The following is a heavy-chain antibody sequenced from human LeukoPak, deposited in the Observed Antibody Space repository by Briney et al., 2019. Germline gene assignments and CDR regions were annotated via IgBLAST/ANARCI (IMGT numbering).Heavy chain of an antibody. CDR2: IDHRGDT. J-gene: IGHJ4*03. V-gene: IGHV4-34*01. CDR3: ARGATISETGYFDF. D-gene: IGHD5-24*01. CDR1: GGSFSRFY. Sequence: SETLSLTCAVYGGSFSRFYWSWIRQSPGKGLEWIAEIDHRGDTNYNPSVRSRVTVSVDTSKNQFSLKVRSLSAADTAVYYCARGATISETGYFDFWGQGTLVTVSS.